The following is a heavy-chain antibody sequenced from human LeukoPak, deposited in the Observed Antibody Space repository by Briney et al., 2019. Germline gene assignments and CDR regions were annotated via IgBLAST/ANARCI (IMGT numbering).Heavy chain of an antibody. Sequence: GGSLRLSCAASGFTFSSYWMHWVRQAPGKGLVWVSRVNTDGRTTNYADSVRGRFTISRDNAENTLYLQVNSLRVEDTAVYYCSMDLSGAHDYWGQGSVVTVSS. V-gene: IGHV3-74*01. CDR3: SMDLSGAHDY. CDR1: GFTFSSYW. CDR2: VNTDGRTT. D-gene: IGHD2-2*03. J-gene: IGHJ4*02.